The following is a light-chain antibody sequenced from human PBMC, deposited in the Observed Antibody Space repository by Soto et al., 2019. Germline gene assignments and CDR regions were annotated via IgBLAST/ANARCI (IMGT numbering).Light chain of an antibody. Sequence: QPVLTQSPSASASLGASVKLTGTLSSGHSSYAIAWHQQQPEKGPRYLMKLNSDGSHSKGDGIPDRFSGSSSGAERYVTISGLQSEDEADYYCQTWGTGPAVFGGGTQLTVL. CDR2: LNSDGSH. CDR3: QTWGTGPAV. J-gene: IGLJ7*01. CDR1: SGHSSYA. V-gene: IGLV4-69*01.